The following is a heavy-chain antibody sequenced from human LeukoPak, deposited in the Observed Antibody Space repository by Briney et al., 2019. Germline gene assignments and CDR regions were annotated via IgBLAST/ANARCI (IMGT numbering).Heavy chain of an antibody. CDR1: GGSISSYY. CDR2: IYYSGST. Sequence: SETLSLTCTVSGGSISSYYWSWIRQPPGKGLEWIGYIYYSGSTNYNPSLKSRVTISVDTSKNRFSLKLSSVTAADTAVYYCARSRILGWFDPWGQGTLVTVSS. CDR3: ARSRILGWFDP. V-gene: IGHV4-59*01. J-gene: IGHJ5*02.